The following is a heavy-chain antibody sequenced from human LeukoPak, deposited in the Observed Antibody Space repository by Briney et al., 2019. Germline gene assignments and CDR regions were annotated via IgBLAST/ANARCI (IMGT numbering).Heavy chain of an antibody. D-gene: IGHD1-26*01. CDR3: ARDKVLVGATGTFDF. CDR2: INPSGGST. CDR1: GYTFTSYY. J-gene: IGHJ4*02. Sequence: GASVKVSCKASGYTFTSYYMHWVRQAPGQGLEWMGIINPSGGSTSYAQKFQGRVTMTRDMSTSTDYMELSSLRSEDTAVYYCARDKVLVGATGTFDFWGQGTLVTVSS. V-gene: IGHV1-46*01.